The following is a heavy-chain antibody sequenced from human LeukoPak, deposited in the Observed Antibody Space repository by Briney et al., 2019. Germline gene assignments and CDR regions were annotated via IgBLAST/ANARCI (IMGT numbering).Heavy chain of an antibody. CDR1: GGSFSGYY. V-gene: IGHV4-30-4*08. J-gene: IGHJ4*02. CDR2: IYYSGST. CDR3: ARGGYCSSTSCRHFDY. D-gene: IGHD2-2*03. Sequence: SETLSLTCAVYGGSFSGYYWSWIRQPPGKGLEWIGYIYYSGSTYYNPSLKSRVTISVGTSKNQFSLKLSSVTAADTAVYYCARGGYCSSTSCRHFDYWGQGTLVTVSS.